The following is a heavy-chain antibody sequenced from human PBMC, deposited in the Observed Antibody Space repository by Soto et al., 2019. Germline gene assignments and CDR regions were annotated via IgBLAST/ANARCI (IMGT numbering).Heavy chain of an antibody. CDR1: GGSISSYY. V-gene: IGHV4-59*01. D-gene: IGHD3-3*01. CDR2: IYYSGST. CDR3: ARGYITIFGVDALDY. Sequence: PSETLSLTCTVSGGSISSYYWSWIRQPPGKGLEWIGYIYYSGSTNYNPSLKSRVTISVDTSKNQFSLKLSSVTAADTAVYYCARGYITIFGVDALDYWGQGTLVTVSS. J-gene: IGHJ4*02.